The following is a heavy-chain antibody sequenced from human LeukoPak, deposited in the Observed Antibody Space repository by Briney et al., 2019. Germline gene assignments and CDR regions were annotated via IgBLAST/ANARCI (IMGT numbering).Heavy chain of an antibody. CDR2: INWNGGST. CDR3: ARPSGYSYAGGIDH. J-gene: IGHJ4*02. V-gene: IGHV3-20*04. D-gene: IGHD5-18*01. CDR1: GFTFSSYA. Sequence: GGSLRLSCAASGFTFSSYAMSWVRQAPGKGLEWVSGINWNGGSTGYADSVKGRFTISRDNAKNSLYLQMNSLRAEDTALYYCARPSGYSYAGGIDHWGQGTLVTVSS.